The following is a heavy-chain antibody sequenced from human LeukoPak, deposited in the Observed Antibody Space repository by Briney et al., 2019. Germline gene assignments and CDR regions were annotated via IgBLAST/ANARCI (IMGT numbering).Heavy chain of an antibody. J-gene: IGHJ3*02. V-gene: IGHV3-48*04. D-gene: IGHD3-10*01. CDR1: GFTFSSYS. Sequence: GGSLRLSCAASGFTFSSYSMNWVRQAPGKGLEWVSYISSSGSTIYYADSVKGRFTISRDNAKNSLYLQMNSLRAEDTAVYYCARVVWFGGHDAFDIWGQGTMVTVSS. CDR2: ISSSGSTI. CDR3: ARVVWFGGHDAFDI.